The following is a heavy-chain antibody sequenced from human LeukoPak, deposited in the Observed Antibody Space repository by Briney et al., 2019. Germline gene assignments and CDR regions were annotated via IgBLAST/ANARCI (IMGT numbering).Heavy chain of an antibody. CDR3: ATLRVKGSNDWFDP. CDR2: IYSGGST. CDR1: GFTVSSNY. J-gene: IGHJ5*02. V-gene: IGHV3-53*01. Sequence: GGSLRLSCAASGFTVSSNYMSWVRQAPGKGLEWVSVIYSGGSTYYADSVRGRFTISRDNSKNTLYLQMNSLGAEDTAVYYCATLRVKGSNDWFDPWGQGTLVTVSS. D-gene: IGHD4-23*01.